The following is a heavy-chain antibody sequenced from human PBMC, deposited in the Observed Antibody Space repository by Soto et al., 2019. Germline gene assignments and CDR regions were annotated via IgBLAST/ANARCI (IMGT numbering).Heavy chain of an antibody. J-gene: IGHJ4*02. CDR1: GFTFNTYW. CDR3: AREHTMPGPTTLAF. V-gene: IGHV3-74*01. Sequence: EVQLVESGGGLVQPGGSLRLSCLASGFTFNTYWMNWVRQAPGKGLMWGSRISADGSGILYADSVKGRFTLSRDNAKNTVYLKMNSMIPEQTAIYYFAREHTMPGPTTLAFWGQGTLVTVSS. D-gene: IGHD1-1*01. CDR2: ISADGSGI.